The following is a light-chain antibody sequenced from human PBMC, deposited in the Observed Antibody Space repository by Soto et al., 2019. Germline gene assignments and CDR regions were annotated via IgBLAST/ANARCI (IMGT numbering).Light chain of an antibody. J-gene: IGLJ2*01. CDR2: DVS. CDR3: SSYTSSSTVV. CDR1: SSDVGGYNY. V-gene: IGLV2-14*01. Sequence: QAVVTQPASVSGSPGQSLTISCTGTSSDVGGYNYVSWYQQHPGKAPKLMIYDVSNRPSGVSNRFSGSKSGNTASLTISGLQAEDEADYYCSSYTSSSTVVFGGGTKLTVL.